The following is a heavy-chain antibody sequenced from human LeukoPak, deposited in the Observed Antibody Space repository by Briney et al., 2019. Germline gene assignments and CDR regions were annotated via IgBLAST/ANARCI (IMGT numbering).Heavy chain of an antibody. CDR1: GGSISSGGYS. V-gene: IGHV4-30-2*01. J-gene: IGHJ4*02. CDR3: ARGLRGSPGVDY. CDR2: IYHSGST. D-gene: IGHD4-17*01. Sequence: SETLSLTCTVSGGSISSGGYSWSWIRQPPGKGLEWIGYIYHSGSTYYNPSLKSRVTISVDRSKNQFSLKLSSVTAADTAVYYCARGLRGSPGVDYWGQGTLVTVSS.